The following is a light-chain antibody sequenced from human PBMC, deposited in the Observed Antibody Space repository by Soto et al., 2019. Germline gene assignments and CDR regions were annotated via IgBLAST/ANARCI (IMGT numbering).Light chain of an antibody. CDR3: QQYNNWPFT. V-gene: IGKV3-15*01. CDR1: QSVSSN. Sequence: EMVMTQSPATLSVSPGERATHSCRASQSVSSNLAWYQQKPGQAPRLLIYGASTRATGFPARFSGSGSGTEFTLTISSLQSEDFAIYYCQQYNNWPFTFGPGTKVDIK. CDR2: GAS. J-gene: IGKJ3*01.